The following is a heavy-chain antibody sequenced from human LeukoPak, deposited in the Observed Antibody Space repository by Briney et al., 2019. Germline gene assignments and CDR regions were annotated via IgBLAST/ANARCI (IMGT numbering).Heavy chain of an antibody. D-gene: IGHD7-27*01. J-gene: IGHJ4*02. CDR3: ARVSASWGFDF. Sequence: SETLSLTCSVSGYSISSGYYWAWIRQPPGKGLERIATIYHSPSTYYNPSLKSRVTISVDTSRNRFSLKVNSVTAADTAVYYCARVSASWGFDFWGQGALVTVSS. CDR2: IYHSPST. V-gene: IGHV4-38-2*02. CDR1: GYSISSGYY.